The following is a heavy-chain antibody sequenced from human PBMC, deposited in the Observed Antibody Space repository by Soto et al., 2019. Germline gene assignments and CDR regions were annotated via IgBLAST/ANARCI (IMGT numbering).Heavy chain of an antibody. CDR3: AKDRGHCSGGSCYSVDY. Sequence: VQLVESGGGVVQPGRSLRLSCAASGFTFSSYGIHWVRQAPGKGLEWVAVISYDGSDKYYADSVKGRFTISRDNSKNTLYLQMNSLRAEDTAVFYCAKDRGHCSGGSCYSVDYWGQGTLVTASS. V-gene: IGHV3-30*18. CDR2: ISYDGSDK. D-gene: IGHD2-15*01. CDR1: GFTFSSYG. J-gene: IGHJ4*02.